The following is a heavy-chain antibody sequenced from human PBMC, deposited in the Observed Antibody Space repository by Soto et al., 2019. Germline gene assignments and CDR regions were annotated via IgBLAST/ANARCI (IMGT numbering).Heavy chain of an antibody. CDR3: ARGPPFGY. D-gene: IGHD3-10*01. CDR2: MYNTGST. V-gene: IGHV4-59*12. CDR1: GGSISGYY. J-gene: IGHJ4*02. Sequence: PSETLSLTCTVSGGSISGYYWSWIRQPPGKGLEWIGYMYNTGSTVYNPSFKSRVTISVDTSKNQFSLKLNSVTAADTAVYYCARGPPFGYWGQGTLVTVSS.